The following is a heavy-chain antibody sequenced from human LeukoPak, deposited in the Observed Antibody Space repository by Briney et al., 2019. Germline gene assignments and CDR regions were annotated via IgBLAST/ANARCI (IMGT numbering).Heavy chain of an antibody. D-gene: IGHD6-19*01. Sequence: GASVKVSCKASGYTFTGYYMHWVRQAPGQGLEWMGWINPNSGGTNYAQKFQGRVTMTRDTSISTAYMELSRLRSDDTAVYYCARDYNPYSSGWYDWFDPWGQGSLVTVSS. J-gene: IGHJ5*02. CDR1: GYTFTGYY. CDR3: ARDYNPYSSGWYDWFDP. V-gene: IGHV1-2*02. CDR2: INPNSGGT.